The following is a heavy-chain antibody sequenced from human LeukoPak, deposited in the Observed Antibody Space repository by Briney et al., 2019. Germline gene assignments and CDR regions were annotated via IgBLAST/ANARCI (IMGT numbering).Heavy chain of an antibody. Sequence: SETLSLTCTVSSGSISTSNYYWGWVRQPPGKALEWIGNIFYTGSTYYSPSLKSRVTISVDTSKNQFSLKLSSVTAADTAMYYCAGPSSGWLQSAWAYWGQGTLVTVSS. J-gene: IGHJ4*02. V-gene: IGHV4-39*01. CDR1: SGSISTSNYY. CDR3: AGPSSGWLQSAWAY. CDR2: IFYTGST. D-gene: IGHD5-24*01.